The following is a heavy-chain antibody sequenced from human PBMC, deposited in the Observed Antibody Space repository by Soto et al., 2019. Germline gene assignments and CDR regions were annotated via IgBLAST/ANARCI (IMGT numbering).Heavy chain of an antibody. J-gene: IGHJ6*02. V-gene: IGHV1-8*01. Sequence: QVQLVQSGAEVKKPGASVKVSCKASGYTFTSSEINWVRQVTGQGLEWMGWMSPSSGNTGYSQQFRGRVTMTRNTSISTAYMELSSLGSEDTAVYYCARVGGELFGDYSMDVWGQGTTVTVSS. D-gene: IGHD3-10*01. CDR3: ARVGGELFGDYSMDV. CDR1: GYTFTSSE. CDR2: MSPSSGNT.